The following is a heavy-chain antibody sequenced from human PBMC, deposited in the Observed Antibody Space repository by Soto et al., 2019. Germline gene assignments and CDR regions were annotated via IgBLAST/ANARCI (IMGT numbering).Heavy chain of an antibody. CDR1: GFTFSNAW. D-gene: IGHD2-21*01. CDR3: SHPRDWGLDWYFDL. CDR2: IKSKTDGGTT. V-gene: IGHV3-15*01. Sequence: GGSLRLSCAASGFTFSNAWMSWVRQAPGKGLEWVGRIKSKTDGGTTDYAAPVKGRFTISRDDSKNTLYLPMNSLKTEDTALYYCSHPRDWGLDWYFDLWGRGTLVTVSS. J-gene: IGHJ2*01.